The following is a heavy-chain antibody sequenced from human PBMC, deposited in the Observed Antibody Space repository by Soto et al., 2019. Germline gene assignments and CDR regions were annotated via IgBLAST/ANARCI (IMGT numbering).Heavy chain of an antibody. CDR3: AKGRAGAVVAATFHW. CDR2: ISGRGGST. Sequence: EVQLLESGGGLVPPGGSLRLSCAASGFTFSSYAMSWVRQAPGKGLEWVSAISGRGGSTYYADSVKGRFTVSRHNSDNTLYLQMESLKVDDTAVYYCAKGRAGAVVAATFHWWGQGALVTVSS. CDR1: GFTFSSYA. J-gene: IGHJ4*02. D-gene: IGHD2-15*01. V-gene: IGHV3-23*01.